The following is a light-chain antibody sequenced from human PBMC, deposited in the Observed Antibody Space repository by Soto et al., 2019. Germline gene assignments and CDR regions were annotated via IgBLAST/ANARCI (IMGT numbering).Light chain of an antibody. CDR3: SSYTSSSTLNYV. CDR1: SRDVGGYNY. J-gene: IGLJ1*01. V-gene: IGLV2-14*01. CDR2: DVS. Sequence: QSVLTQPSSGSGSPGQSITISCPGTSRDVGGYNYVSWYQQHPGKAPKLMIYDVSNRPSGVSNRFSGSKSGNTASLTISGLQAEDEADYYCSSYTSSSTLNYVFGTGTKVTVL.